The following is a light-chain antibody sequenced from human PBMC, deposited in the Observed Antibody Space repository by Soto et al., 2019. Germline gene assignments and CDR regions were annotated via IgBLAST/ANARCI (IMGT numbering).Light chain of an antibody. Sequence: DIQMTKSPSSLSASVGDRVTITCRASQSISSSLNWYQQKPGQAPKLLIYAASSLQSGVPSRFSGSGSGTDFTLTISSLQPEDFANYYCQQRYSTPLTFGGGTKVEIK. J-gene: IGKJ4*01. CDR1: QSISSS. CDR2: AAS. V-gene: IGKV1-39*01. CDR3: QQRYSTPLT.